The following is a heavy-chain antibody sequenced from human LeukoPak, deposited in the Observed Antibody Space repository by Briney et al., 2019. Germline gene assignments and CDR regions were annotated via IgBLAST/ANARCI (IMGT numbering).Heavy chain of an antibody. D-gene: IGHD2/OR15-2a*01. J-gene: IGHJ6*02. Sequence: GGSLTLSCAASGFTFSSYEMNWVRQAPGKGLEWVSYIASGGVANRFYSESVKGRCTISRDNAKNSLYLHMNSLRAEDTGVYYCARIGTTTRGPAGLDVWGQGTTVTVSS. V-gene: IGHV3-48*03. CDR3: ARIGTTTRGPAGLDV. CDR1: GFTFSSYE. CDR2: IASGGVANR.